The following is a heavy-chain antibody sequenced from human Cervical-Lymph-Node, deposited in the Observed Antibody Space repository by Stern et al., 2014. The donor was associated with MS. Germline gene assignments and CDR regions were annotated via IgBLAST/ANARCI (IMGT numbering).Heavy chain of an antibody. V-gene: IGHV1-69*06. J-gene: IGHJ5*02. CDR1: GGTFSTSG. CDR2: IIPLVGTT. Sequence: MQLVESGAEVKRPGSSVKVSCKASGGTFSTSGITWVRQAPGQGLEWMGGIIPLVGTTIYSRKFQGRLTITADKYTSTAYMALNSLRSDDTAVYFCARDLGVGPTVSWGQGTVVTVSS. D-gene: IGHD1-26*01. CDR3: ARDLGVGPTVS.